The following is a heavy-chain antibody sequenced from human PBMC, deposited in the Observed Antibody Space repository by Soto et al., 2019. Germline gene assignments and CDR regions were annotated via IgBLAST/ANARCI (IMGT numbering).Heavy chain of an antibody. V-gene: IGHV1-46*01. CDR3: ARRGGDGLHYYYYYYGMDV. Sequence: ASVKVSCKASGYTFTSYYMHWVRQAPGQGLEWMGIINPSGGSTSYAQKFQGRVTMTRDTSTSTVYMELSSLRSEDTAVYYCARRGGDGLHYYYYYYGMDVWGQGTTVTVSS. D-gene: IGHD3-16*01. CDR1: GYTFTSYY. J-gene: IGHJ6*02. CDR2: INPSGGST.